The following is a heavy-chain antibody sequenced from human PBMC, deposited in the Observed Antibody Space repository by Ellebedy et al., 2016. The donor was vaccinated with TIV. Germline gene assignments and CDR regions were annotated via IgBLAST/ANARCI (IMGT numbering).Heavy chain of an antibody. J-gene: IGHJ4*02. Sequence: GESLKISXAASGFTFSSYAMSWVRQAPGKGLEWVSAISGSGGSTYYADSVKGRFTISRDNSKNTLYLQMNSLRAEDTAVYYCATFGNTVTRLDYFDYWGQGTLVTVSS. CDR2: ISGSGGST. CDR3: ATFGNTVTRLDYFDY. V-gene: IGHV3-23*01. CDR1: GFTFSSYA. D-gene: IGHD4-17*01.